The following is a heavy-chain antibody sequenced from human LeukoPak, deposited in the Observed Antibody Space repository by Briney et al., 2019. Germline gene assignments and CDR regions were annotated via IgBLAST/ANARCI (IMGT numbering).Heavy chain of an antibody. CDR3: ARDKSYGDSSDY. V-gene: IGHV3-7*01. CDR1: GFTFSSYC. CDR2: IKQDGSEK. Sequence: GGSLRLSCAASGFTFSSYCMSWVRQAPGKGLEWVANIKQDGSEKYYVDSVKGRFTISRDNAKNSLYLQMNSLRAEDTAVYYCARDKSYGDSSDYWGQGTLVTVSS. J-gene: IGHJ4*02. D-gene: IGHD4-17*01.